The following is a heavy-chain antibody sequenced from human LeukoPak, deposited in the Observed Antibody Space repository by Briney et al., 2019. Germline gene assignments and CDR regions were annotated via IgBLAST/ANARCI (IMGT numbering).Heavy chain of an antibody. CDR1: GGSISSYY. V-gene: IGHV4-59*01. D-gene: IGHD3-22*01. CDR2: ICYSGST. CDR3: ARVVWGSYDSSGYYYLDY. J-gene: IGHJ4*02. Sequence: SETLSLTCTVSGGSISSYYWSWMRQPPGKGLEWIGYICYSGSTNYNPSLKSRVTISVDTSKNQFSLKLSSVTAADTAMYYCARVVWGSYDSSGYYYLDYWGQGTLVTVSS.